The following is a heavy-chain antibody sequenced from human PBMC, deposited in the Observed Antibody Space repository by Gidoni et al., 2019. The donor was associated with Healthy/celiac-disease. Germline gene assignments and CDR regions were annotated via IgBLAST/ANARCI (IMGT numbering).Heavy chain of an antibody. J-gene: IGHJ6*03. D-gene: IGHD6-6*01. V-gene: IGHV1-8*01. CDR1: GYTFTSYD. CDR3: ARGSIAARRAYYYMDV. Sequence: QVQLVQSGAEVKKPGASVKVSCKASGYTFTSYDINWVRQATGPGLEWMGWMNPNSGNTGYAQKFQGRVTMTRNTSISTAYMELSSLRSEDTAVYYCARGSIAARRAYYYMDVWGKGTTVTVSS. CDR2: MNPNSGNT.